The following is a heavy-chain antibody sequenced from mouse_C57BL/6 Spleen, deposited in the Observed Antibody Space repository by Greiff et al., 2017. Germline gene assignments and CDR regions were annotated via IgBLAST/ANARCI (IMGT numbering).Heavy chain of an antibody. CDR2: LSSGSSTI. CDR1: GFTFSDYG. CDR3: SRANSPIDY. J-gene: IGHJ4*01. Sequence: EVMLVESGGGLVKPGGSLKLSCAVSGFTFSDYGMHWVRQAPEQGLEWVAYLSSGSSTIYYADKVKGRFTISRDNAKNTLCLQMNSLRSEDTAMYYGSRANSPIDYWGQGTSVTVSS. V-gene: IGHV5-17*01. D-gene: IGHD2-12*01.